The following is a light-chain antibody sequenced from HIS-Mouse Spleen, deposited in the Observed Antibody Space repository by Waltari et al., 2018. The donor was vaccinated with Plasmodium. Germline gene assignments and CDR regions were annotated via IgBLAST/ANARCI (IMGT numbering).Light chain of an antibody. J-gene: IGLJ3*02. CDR2: EDS. V-gene: IGLV3-10*01. Sequence: SYELTQPPSVSVSPGQTARTPFSGDALPHKHAYLSQQKSGQAPVLVIYEDSKRPSGIPERFSGSSSGTMATLTISGAQVEDEADYYCYSTDSSGNHLWVFGGGTKLTVL. CDR1: ALPHKH. CDR3: YSTDSSGNHLWV.